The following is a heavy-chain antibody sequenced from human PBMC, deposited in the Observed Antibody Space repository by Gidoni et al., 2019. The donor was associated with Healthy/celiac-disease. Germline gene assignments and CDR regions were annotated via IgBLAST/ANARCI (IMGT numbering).Heavy chain of an antibody. D-gene: IGHD6-19*01. V-gene: IGHV1-69*02. CDR1: GGTFSSYT. CDR2: IIPILGIA. J-gene: IGHJ6*02. Sequence: QVQLVQSGAEVKKPGSSVKVSCKASGGTFSSYTISWVRQAPGQGLEWMGRIIPILGIANYAQKFQGRVTITADKSTSTAYMELSSLRSEDTAVYYCARTFSYSSGLRGYYYYGMDVWGQGTTVTVSS. CDR3: ARTFSYSSGLRGYYYYGMDV.